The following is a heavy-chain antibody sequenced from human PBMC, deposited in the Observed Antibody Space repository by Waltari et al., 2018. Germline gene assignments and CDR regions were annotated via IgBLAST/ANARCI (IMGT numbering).Heavy chain of an antibody. D-gene: IGHD3-10*01. Sequence: QVQLVQSGAEVKKPGASVKVSCKASGYTFTSYDINWVRQATGQGLEWMGWMNPNSGNTGYAQKFQGRVTMTRNTSISTAYMELSSLRSEDTAVYYCASRITMVRGVITHYGMDVWGQGTTVTVSS. J-gene: IGHJ6*02. CDR1: GYTFTSYD. CDR3: ASRITMVRGVITHYGMDV. V-gene: IGHV1-8*01. CDR2: MNPNSGNT.